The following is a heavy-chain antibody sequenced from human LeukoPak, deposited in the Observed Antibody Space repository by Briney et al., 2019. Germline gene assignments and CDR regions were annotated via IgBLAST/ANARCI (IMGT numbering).Heavy chain of an antibody. V-gene: IGHV3-21*01. CDR1: GFTFSSYS. CDR2: ISSSSSYI. Sequence: KTGGSLRLSCAASGFTFSSYSMNWVRRAPGKGLEWVSSISSSSSYIYYADSVKGRFTISRDNAKNSLYLQMNSLRAEDTAVYYCARDGSSGGSGGGYCSGGSCYSSNFPFDYWGQGTLVTVSS. CDR3: ARDGSSGGSGGGYCSGGSCYSSNFPFDY. D-gene: IGHD2-15*01. J-gene: IGHJ4*02.